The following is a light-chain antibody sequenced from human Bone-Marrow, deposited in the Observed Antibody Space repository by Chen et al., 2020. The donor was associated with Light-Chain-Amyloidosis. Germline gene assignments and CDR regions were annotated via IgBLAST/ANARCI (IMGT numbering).Light chain of an antibody. J-gene: IGLJ2*01. CDR1: SSDVGNYNP. CDR3: GSYAGSNTVV. V-gene: IGLV2-23*02. Sequence: QSALTQPASVSGSPGQSITNSCTGSSSDVGNYNPVSWYQPHPGKAPKLMIFEVNKRPSGVSNRFSGSKSGNTASLTISGLLAEDEADYHCGSYAGSNTVVFGGGTKLTVL. CDR2: EVN.